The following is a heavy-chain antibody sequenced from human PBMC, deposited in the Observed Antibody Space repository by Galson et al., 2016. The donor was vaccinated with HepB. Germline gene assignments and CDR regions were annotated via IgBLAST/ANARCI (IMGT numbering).Heavy chain of an antibody. CDR1: GGSFSSSNW. CDR3: ARELTIFGDGGRNWFDP. V-gene: IGHV4-4*02. Sequence: SETLSLTCAVSGGSFSSSNWWSWVRQPPGKGLEWIGEIYHSGSTNYSPSLKSRVTILIDKSKNQFSLKLNSVTAADTAVYYCARELTIFGDGGRNWFDPWGPGILVTVSS. CDR2: IYHSGST. J-gene: IGHJ5*02. D-gene: IGHD3-3*01.